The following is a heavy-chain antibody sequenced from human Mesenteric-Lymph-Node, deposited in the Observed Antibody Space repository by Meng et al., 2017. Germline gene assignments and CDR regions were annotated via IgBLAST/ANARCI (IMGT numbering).Heavy chain of an antibody. Sequence: GESLKISCAASGSTFSSYAMHWVRQAPGKGLEWVAVISYDGSNKYYADSVKGRFTISRDNSKNTLYLQMNSLRAEDTAVYYCASLTGGYWGQGTLVTVSS. CDR1: GSTFSSYA. D-gene: IGHD7-27*01. CDR3: ASLTGGY. J-gene: IGHJ4*02. CDR2: ISYDGSNK. V-gene: IGHV3-30*01.